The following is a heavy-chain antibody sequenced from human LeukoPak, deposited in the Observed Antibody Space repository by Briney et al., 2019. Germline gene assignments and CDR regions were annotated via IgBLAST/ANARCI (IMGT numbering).Heavy chain of an antibody. D-gene: IGHD3-22*01. CDR2: INPNSGGT. J-gene: IGHJ3*02. CDR1: GYTFTGYY. Sequence: ASVKLSCTASGYTFTGYYMHWVRQAPGQGLEWMGWINPNSGGTNYAQKVQGRVTMTRDTSISTAYMELSRLRSDDTAVYYCGRDYYYYDSSGYLSPDGFDIWGQGTMVTVSS. V-gene: IGHV1-2*02. CDR3: GRDYYYYDSSGYLSPDGFDI.